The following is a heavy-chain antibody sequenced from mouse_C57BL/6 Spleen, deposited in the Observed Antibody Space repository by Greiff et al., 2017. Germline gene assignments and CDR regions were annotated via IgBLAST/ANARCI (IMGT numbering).Heavy chain of an antibody. CDR1: GYTFTSHW. CDR2: IFPGSGSP. D-gene: IGHD1-1*01. CDR3: ARGPSYYCSSYNGY. V-gene: IGHV1-56*01. J-gene: IGHJ2*01. Sequence: LVESGPELVRPGASVKISCKAPGYTFTSHWMQWVRQRPGQGLEWIGEIFPGSGSPYYNKKFKGKATLTVDTSSSTAYMQLSSLTSEDSAVYFCARGPSYYCSSYNGYWGQGTTLTVSS.